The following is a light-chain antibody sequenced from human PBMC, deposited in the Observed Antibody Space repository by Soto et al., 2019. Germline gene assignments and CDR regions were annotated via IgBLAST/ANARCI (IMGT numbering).Light chain of an antibody. J-gene: IGKJ4*01. CDR1: QNIRNY. CDR3: QQLNSYPSLT. Sequence: DIQMTQSPSSLSASVGDRVTITCRASQNIRNYLNWYQQKPGEAPKLLISAVSSLETGVPSRFSGSGSGTDFTLTITSLQPEDFATYYCQQLNSYPSLTFGGGTKVEIK. V-gene: IGKV1-39*01. CDR2: AVS.